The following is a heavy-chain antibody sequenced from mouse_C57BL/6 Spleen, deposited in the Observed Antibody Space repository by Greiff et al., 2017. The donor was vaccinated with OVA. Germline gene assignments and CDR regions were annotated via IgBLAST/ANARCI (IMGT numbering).Heavy chain of an antibody. Sequence: EVQLQQSGPELVKPGASVKISCKASGYTFTDYYMNWVKQSHGKSLEWIGDINPNNGGTSYNQKFKGKATLTVDKSSSTAYMELRSLTSEDSAVYYCARGAYYSNFYWYFDVWGTGTTVTVSS. D-gene: IGHD2-5*01. CDR1: GYTFTDYY. CDR2: INPNNGGT. CDR3: ARGAYYSNFYWYFDV. V-gene: IGHV1-26*01. J-gene: IGHJ1*03.